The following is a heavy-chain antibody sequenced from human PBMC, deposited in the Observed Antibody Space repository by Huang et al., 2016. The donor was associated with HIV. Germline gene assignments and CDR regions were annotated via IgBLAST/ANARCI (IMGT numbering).Heavy chain of an antibody. CDR2: IIPIFGTA. CDR3: ARDFCNRGGSCYSENYMDV. V-gene: IGHV1-69*13. J-gene: IGHJ6*03. CDR1: GGTFSSYA. D-gene: IGHD2-15*01. Sequence: QVQLVQSGAEVKKPGSSVTVSCKASGGTFSSYAISWVRQAPGQGLEWMGEIIPIFGTANCTQKFQGRVTITADESTSTAYMELSSLGSEDTAVYYCARDFCNRGGSCYSENYMDVWGKGTTVTVSS.